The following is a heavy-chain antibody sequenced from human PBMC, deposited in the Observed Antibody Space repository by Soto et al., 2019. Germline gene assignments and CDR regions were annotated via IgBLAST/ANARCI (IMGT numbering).Heavy chain of an antibody. V-gene: IGHV3-21*01. Sequence: GGSLRLSCAASGFTFSSYSMNWVRQAPGKGLEWVSSISSSSSYIYYADSVKGRFTISRDNAKNSLYLQMNSLRAEDTAVYYCARDQLGYCSGGSCYRPYYFDYWGQGTLVTVSS. CDR2: ISSSSSYI. CDR3: ARDQLGYCSGGSCYRPYYFDY. CDR1: GFTFSSYS. J-gene: IGHJ4*02. D-gene: IGHD2-15*01.